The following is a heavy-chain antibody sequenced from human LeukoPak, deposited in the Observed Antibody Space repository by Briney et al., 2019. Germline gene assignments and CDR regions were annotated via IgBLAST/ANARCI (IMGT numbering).Heavy chain of an antibody. CDR1: GFTVSSNY. J-gene: IGHJ4*02. CDR3: AKGGEMGTIRGYFDY. V-gene: IGHV3-30*18. D-gene: IGHD5-24*01. Sequence: PGGSLRLSCAASGFTVSSNYMSWVRQAPGKGLEWVAVISYVGSDKYYTDSVRGRFTISRDNSKTTLYLQMNSLRTEDTAVYYCAKGGEMGTIRGYFDYLGQGTLVTVSS. CDR2: ISYVGSDK.